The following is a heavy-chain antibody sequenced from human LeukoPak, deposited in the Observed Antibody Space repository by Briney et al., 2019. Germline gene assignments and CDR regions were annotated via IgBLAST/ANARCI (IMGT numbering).Heavy chain of an antibody. V-gene: IGHV4-39*07. CDR2: IYYSGST. D-gene: IGHD3-10*01. Sequence: SETLSLTCTVSGGSISSSSYYWGWIRQPPGKGLEGIGSIYYSGSTYYNPSLKSRVTISVDTSKNQFSLKLSSVTAADTAVYYCARVLSYGSGAGAFDIWGQGTMVTVSS. CDR1: GGSISSSSYY. CDR3: ARVLSYGSGAGAFDI. J-gene: IGHJ3*02.